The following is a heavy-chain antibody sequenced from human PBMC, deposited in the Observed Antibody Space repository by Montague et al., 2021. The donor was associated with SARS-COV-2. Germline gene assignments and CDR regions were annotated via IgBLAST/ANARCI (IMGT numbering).Heavy chain of an antibody. V-gene: IGHV3-30-3*01. CDR1: GFTFSSYA. D-gene: IGHD1-7*01. J-gene: IGHJ6*02. CDR3: ARGVETGTLFTYYYYGMDV. CDR2: ISYDGSNK. Sequence: SLRLSCAASGFTFSSYAMYWVRQAPGKGLEWVAVISYDGSNKYYADSVKGRFTISRDNSKNTLCVQMDSLRAEDTAVYYCARGVETGTLFTYYYYGMDVWGQGTTVTVSS.